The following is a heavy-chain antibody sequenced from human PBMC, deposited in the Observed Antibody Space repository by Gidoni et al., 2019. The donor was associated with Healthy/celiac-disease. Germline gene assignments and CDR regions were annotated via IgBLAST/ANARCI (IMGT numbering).Heavy chain of an antibody. CDR3: AKDLYTAMVLYYYYYGMDV. CDR2: ISYDGGNT. D-gene: IGHD5-18*01. J-gene: IGHJ6*02. CDR1: GFTFSSYG. Sequence: QVQLLESGGGVVQPGRSLRLSCAAAGFTFSSYGMHWVRQAPGKGLEWVAVISYDGGNTYSADSVKGRFTISRDNSKNTLYLQMNSLRAEDTAVYYCAKDLYTAMVLYYYYYGMDVWGQGTTVTVSS. V-gene: IGHV3-30*18.